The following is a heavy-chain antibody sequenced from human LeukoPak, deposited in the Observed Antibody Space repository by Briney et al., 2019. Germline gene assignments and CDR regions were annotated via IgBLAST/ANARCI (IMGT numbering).Heavy chain of an antibody. Sequence: ASVTVSCKASGYTFTSYDINWVRQATGQGLEWMGWMNPNSGNTGYAQKFQGRVTMTRNTSISTAYMELGSLRSEDTAVYYCARTYYCSSTSCNPDPYYFDYWGQGTLVTVSS. CDR2: MNPNSGNT. J-gene: IGHJ4*02. V-gene: IGHV1-8*01. D-gene: IGHD2-2*01. CDR1: GYTFTSYD. CDR3: ARTYYCSSTSCNPDPYYFDY.